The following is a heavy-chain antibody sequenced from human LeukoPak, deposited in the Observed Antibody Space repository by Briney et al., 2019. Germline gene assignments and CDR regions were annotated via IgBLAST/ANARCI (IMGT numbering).Heavy chain of an antibody. CDR1: GGSISSHY. CDR2: THPSGNT. CDR3: ARKAPKKGWFDP. J-gene: IGHJ5*02. V-gene: IGHV4-4*09. Sequence: PSETLSLTRTVSGGSISSHYWSWIRQPPGKGLEWIGYTHPSGNTNYSPSLKSRVTISIDTSRNQFSLKLRSVTAADTAVYYCARKAPKKGWFDPWGQGTLVTVSS.